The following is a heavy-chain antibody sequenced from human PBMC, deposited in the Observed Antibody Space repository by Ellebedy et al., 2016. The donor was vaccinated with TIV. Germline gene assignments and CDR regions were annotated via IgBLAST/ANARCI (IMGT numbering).Heavy chain of an antibody. CDR1: GFTFSSYW. CDR2: IKQDGSEK. Sequence: GGSLRLSXAASGFTFSSYWMSWVRQAPGKGLEWVANIKQDGSEKYYADSVKGRFTISRDNAENSVYLQMNGLRAEDTAVYYCASWSSGGYDNYWGQGTLITVSS. D-gene: IGHD1-26*01. J-gene: IGHJ4*02. CDR3: ASWSSGGYDNY. V-gene: IGHV3-7*02.